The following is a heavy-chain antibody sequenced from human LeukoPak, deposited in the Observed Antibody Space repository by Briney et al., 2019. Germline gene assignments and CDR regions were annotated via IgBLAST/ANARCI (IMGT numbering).Heavy chain of an antibody. V-gene: IGHV3-23*01. CDR2: ISGSSVYT. CDR1: GFSFDTYT. CDR3: AKEVLDYEGPYWHFDL. D-gene: IGHD4-17*01. J-gene: IGHJ2*01. Sequence: GGSLRLSCAASGFSFDTYTMSWVRQAPGKGLEWVSAISGSSVYTYYIDSVKGRFTVSRDNSKNTLYLQMNGLRAEDTAVYYCAKEVLDYEGPYWHFDLWGRGTLVIVSS.